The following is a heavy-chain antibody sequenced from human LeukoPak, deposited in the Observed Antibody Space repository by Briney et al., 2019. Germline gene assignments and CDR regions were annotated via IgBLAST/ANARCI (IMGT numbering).Heavy chain of an antibody. CDR3: AKDHYVSGRYDAFDI. J-gene: IGHJ3*02. D-gene: IGHD3-10*01. CDR2: ITTSGGST. CDR1: GLTFSSYA. Sequence: GGSLRLSCAASGLTFSSYAMSWVRQAPGEALEWVSSITTSGGSTYYADSVKGRFTISRDNAKNTLYLQMNSLRAEDTAVYYCAKDHYVSGRYDAFDIWGQGTMVTVSS. V-gene: IGHV3-23*01.